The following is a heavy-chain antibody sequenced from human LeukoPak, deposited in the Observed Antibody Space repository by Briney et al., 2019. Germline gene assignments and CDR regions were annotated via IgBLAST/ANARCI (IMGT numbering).Heavy chain of an antibody. J-gene: IGHJ4*02. Sequence: GGSLRLSCAASGFTFSSYGMHWVRQAPGKGLEWVAFIRYDGSNKYYAGSVKGRFTISRDNSKNTLYLQMNSLRAEDTAVYYCAKEGARDILTGSYFDYWGQGTLVTVSS. D-gene: IGHD3-9*01. CDR1: GFTFSSYG. CDR2: IRYDGSNK. V-gene: IGHV3-30*02. CDR3: AKEGARDILTGSYFDY.